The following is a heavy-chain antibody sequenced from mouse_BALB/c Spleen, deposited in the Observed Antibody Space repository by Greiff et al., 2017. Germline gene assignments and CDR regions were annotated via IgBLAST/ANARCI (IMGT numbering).Heavy chain of an antibody. CDR1: GFSLTSYG. CDR2: IWSGGST. CDR3: ARGEGLRPYFDY. V-gene: IGHV2-2*02. Sequence: QVQLKESGPGLVQPSQSLSITCTVSGFSLTSYGVHWVRQSPGKGLEWLGVIWSGGSTDYNAAFISRLSISKDNSKSQVFFKMNSLQANDTAIYYCARGEGLRPYFDYWGQGTTLTVSS. J-gene: IGHJ2*01. D-gene: IGHD2-2*01.